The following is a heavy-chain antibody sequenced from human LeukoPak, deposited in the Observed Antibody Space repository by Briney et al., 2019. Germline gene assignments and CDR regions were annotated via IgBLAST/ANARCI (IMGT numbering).Heavy chain of an antibody. J-gene: IGHJ1*01. CDR1: GGSMSGYF. V-gene: IGHV4-59*01. Sequence: SETLSLTCTVSGGSMSGYFWSWIRQPPRQGLEWIGYIYYSGSTNSNPSLKSRVTISVDTSKNQFSLKLSSVTAADTAVYYCARSITSSWYGDFQHWGQGTLVTVSS. CDR2: IYYSGST. D-gene: IGHD6-13*01. CDR3: ARSITSSWYGDFQH.